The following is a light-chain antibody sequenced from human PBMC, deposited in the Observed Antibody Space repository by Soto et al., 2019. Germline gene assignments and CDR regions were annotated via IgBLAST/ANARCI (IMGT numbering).Light chain of an antibody. J-gene: IGLJ1*01. CDR1: SSDVGGYNY. V-gene: IGLV2-11*01. Sequence: QSVLTQPRSVSGSPGQSVPISCTGTSSDVGGYNYVSWYQQHPGKAPKLMIYDVSKRPSGVPDRFSGSKSGNTASLTISGLQAEDEADYYCCSYAGSHYVFGTGTKLTVL. CDR3: CSYAGSHYV. CDR2: DVS.